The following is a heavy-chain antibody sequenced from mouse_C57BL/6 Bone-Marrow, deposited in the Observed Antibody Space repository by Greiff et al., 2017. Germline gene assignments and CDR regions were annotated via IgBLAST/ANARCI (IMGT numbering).Heavy chain of an antibody. D-gene: IGHD2-3*01. V-gene: IGHV5-15*01. J-gene: IGHJ4*01. Sequence: EVHLVESGGGLVQPGGSLKLSCAASGFTFSDYGMAWVRQAPRKGPEWVAFISNLAYSIYYADTVTGRFTISRENAKNTLYLEMSSLRSEDTAMYYCARQRGLYDGYSYAMDYWGQGTSVTVSS. CDR1: GFTFSDYG. CDR3: ARQRGLYDGYSYAMDY. CDR2: ISNLAYSI.